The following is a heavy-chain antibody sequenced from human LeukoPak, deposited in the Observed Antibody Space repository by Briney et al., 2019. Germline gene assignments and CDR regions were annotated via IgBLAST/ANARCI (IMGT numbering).Heavy chain of an antibody. Sequence: GGSLRLSCAASGFTLSSYAMHWVRQAPGKGLEWVAVISYDGSNKYYADSVKGRFTISRDNSKNTLYLQMNSLRAEDTAVYYCARAGEQWLVDDAFDIWGQGTMVTVSS. CDR3: ARAGEQWLVDDAFDI. CDR2: ISYDGSNK. J-gene: IGHJ3*02. CDR1: GFTLSSYA. D-gene: IGHD6-19*01. V-gene: IGHV3-30-3*01.